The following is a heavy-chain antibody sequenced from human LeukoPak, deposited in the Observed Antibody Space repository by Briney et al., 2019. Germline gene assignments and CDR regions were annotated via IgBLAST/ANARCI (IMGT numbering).Heavy chain of an antibody. V-gene: IGHV5-51*01. CDR2: IYPGDSDT. D-gene: IGHD6-19*01. CDR1: GYSFTSYW. J-gene: IGHJ4*02. Sequence: GESLKISCKGSGYSFTSYWIGWVRQMPGKGLEWMGIIYPGDSDTRYSPSFQGQVTISADKSISTAYLQWSSLEASDTAMYYCARVSHSYSSGWYWSYWGQGTLVTVSS. CDR3: ARVSHSYSSGWYWSY.